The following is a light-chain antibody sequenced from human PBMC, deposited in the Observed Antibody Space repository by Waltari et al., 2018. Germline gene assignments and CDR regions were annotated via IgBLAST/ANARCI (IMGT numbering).Light chain of an antibody. CDR3: QIYNNWRP. J-gene: IGKJ2*01. CDR2: GAS. CDR1: QSISRN. V-gene: IGKV3-15*01. Sequence: EVLMTQSTATLSVSQGERATLSCRASQSISRNLAWYQQKPGQAPRLLIYGASTSAPGIPARFSGSGSGTEFTLSISSLESEDFAVYYCQIYNNWRPFGQGPKLAIK.